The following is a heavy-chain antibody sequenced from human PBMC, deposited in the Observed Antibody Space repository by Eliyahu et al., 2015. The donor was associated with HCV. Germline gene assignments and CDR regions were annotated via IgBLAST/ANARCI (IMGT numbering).Heavy chain of an antibody. V-gene: IGHV3-21*01. CDR3: ARDPMYSSSSGLFDY. Sequence: EVQLVESGGGLVKPGGSLSLSCAAXGFTFSSYSMNWVRQAPGKGLEWVSSISSSSSYIYYADSVKGRFTISRDNAKNSLYLQMNSLRAEDTAVYYCARDPMYSSSSGLFDYWGQGTLVTVSS. D-gene: IGHD6-6*01. CDR2: ISSSSSYI. CDR1: GFTFSSYS. J-gene: IGHJ4*02.